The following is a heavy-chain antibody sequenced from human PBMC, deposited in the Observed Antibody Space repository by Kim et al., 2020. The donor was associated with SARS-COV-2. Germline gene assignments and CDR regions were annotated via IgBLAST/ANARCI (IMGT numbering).Heavy chain of an antibody. CDR2: IFSDGST. CDR1: GFTVSSSY. J-gene: IGHJ4*02. V-gene: IGHV3-53*01. Sequence: GGSLRLSCAASGFTVSSSYMSWVRQVPGKGLEWVSNIFSDGSTYYADSVKGRFTISRDISKNTLYLQMNSLRAEDTAVYHCARESAVAGLIDYWGQGTLVTVSS. D-gene: IGHD6-19*01. CDR3: ARESAVAGLIDY.